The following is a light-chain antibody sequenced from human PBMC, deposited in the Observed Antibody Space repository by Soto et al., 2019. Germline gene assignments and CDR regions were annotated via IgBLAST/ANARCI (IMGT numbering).Light chain of an antibody. CDR2: AAS. CDR1: QSISSY. V-gene: IGKV1-39*01. J-gene: IGKJ1*01. CDR3: QQSYDAPWT. Sequence: DIQMTQSPSSLSASVGDRVTITCRASQSISSYLNWYQQKPGKVPNVLIYAASSLQSGVPSMFSGSGSGTDFTLTISNLQPEDFATYYCQQSYDAPWTFGQGTKVEIK.